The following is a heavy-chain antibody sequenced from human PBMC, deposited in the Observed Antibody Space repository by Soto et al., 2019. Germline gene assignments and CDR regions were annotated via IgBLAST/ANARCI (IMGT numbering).Heavy chain of an antibody. D-gene: IGHD2-21*02. Sequence: SVKVSCKASGGTFSSYAISWVLQAPGQGLEWMGGIIPIFGTANYAQKFQGRVTITADESTSTAYMELSSLRSEDTAVYYCAEGSYCGGDCYSAFDIWGQGTMVTVSS. CDR1: GGTFSSYA. CDR2: IIPIFGTA. V-gene: IGHV1-69*13. J-gene: IGHJ3*02. CDR3: AEGSYCGGDCYSAFDI.